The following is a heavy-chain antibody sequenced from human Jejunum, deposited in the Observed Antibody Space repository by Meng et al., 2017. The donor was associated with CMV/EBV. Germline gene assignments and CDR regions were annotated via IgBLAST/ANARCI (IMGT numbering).Heavy chain of an antibody. CDR2: MDADSGRT. CDR3: ARGFWYDSSSLDGY. D-gene: IGHD6-6*01. J-gene: IGHJ4*02. CDR1: GYSFTSYD. Sequence: ASGYSFTSYDINWVRQATGQGREWIGWMDADSGRTGYAKKVQGRVTMTRETYIRTAYMDLSSMTSEDTEIYYCARGFWYDSSSLDGYWGQGSLVTVSS. V-gene: IGHV1-8*01.